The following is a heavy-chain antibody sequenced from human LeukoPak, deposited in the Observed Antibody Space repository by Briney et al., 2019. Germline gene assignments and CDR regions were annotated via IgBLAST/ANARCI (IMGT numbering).Heavy chain of an antibody. Sequence: SETLSLTCTVSGGSISSYYWSWIRQPPGKGLEWIGYIYYSGSTNYNPSLKSRVTISVDTSKNQFSLKLSSVTAADTAVYYCARLGYNSGWYVNRYYFDYWGQGTLVTVSS. V-gene: IGHV4-59*08. J-gene: IGHJ4*02. D-gene: IGHD6-19*01. CDR1: GGSISSYY. CDR2: IYYSGST. CDR3: ARLGYNSGWYVNRYYFDY.